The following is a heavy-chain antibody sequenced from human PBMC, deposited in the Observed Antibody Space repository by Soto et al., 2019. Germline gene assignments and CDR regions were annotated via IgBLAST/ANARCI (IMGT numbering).Heavy chain of an antibody. Sequence: SETLSLTCTVSGGSISSYYWSWIRQPPGKGLEWIGYIYYSGSTNYNPFLKSRVNISVDTSKNQFSLKLSSVTAADTAVYYCARSTDFWSGYYLIYYYYMDVWGKGTTVTVSS. V-gene: IGHV4-59*01. CDR2: IYYSGST. CDR1: GGSISSYY. D-gene: IGHD3-3*01. CDR3: ARSTDFWSGYYLIYYYYMDV. J-gene: IGHJ6*03.